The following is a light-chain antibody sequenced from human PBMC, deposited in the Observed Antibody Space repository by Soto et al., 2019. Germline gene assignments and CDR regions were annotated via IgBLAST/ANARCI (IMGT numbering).Light chain of an antibody. CDR3: CSYTGTYV. Sequence: QSALTQPRSVSGSPGQSITMSCTGANSDVDSYNFVSWYQQHPGRAPKLIIYDFTKRPSGVPDRFSGSRSGNTASLTISGLKADDAADYYCCSYTGTYVFESGTKVT. V-gene: IGLV2-11*01. CDR2: DFT. CDR1: NSDVDSYNF. J-gene: IGLJ1*01.